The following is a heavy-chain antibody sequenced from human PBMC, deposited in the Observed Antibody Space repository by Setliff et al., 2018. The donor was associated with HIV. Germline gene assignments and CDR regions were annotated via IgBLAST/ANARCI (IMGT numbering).Heavy chain of an antibody. Sequence: ASETLSLTCTVSGGSIRSYYWSWIRQPAGKGLEWIGRIYGSGSTFYNPSFKSRATFAVDTARSQFSLNLRTVTAADTAVYYCARDLGSGHLDYWGQGTLVTVSS. CDR1: GGSIRSYY. CDR2: IYGSGST. V-gene: IGHV4-4*07. CDR3: ARDLGSGHLDY. J-gene: IGHJ4*02.